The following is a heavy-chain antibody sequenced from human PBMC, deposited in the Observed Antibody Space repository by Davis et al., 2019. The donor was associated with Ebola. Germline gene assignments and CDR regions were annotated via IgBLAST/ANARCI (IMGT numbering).Heavy chain of an antibody. CDR3: ARDDPYYYDSSGYYPIGAFDI. D-gene: IGHD3-22*01. Sequence: PSETLSLTCAVSAVSITSHYWSWIRQSPGKGLEWIGYVYHSGSTYYNPSLKSRVTISVDTSKNQFSLKLSSVTAADTAVYYCARDDPYYYDSSGYYPIGAFDIWGQGTMVTVSS. CDR1: AVSITSHY. J-gene: IGHJ3*02. CDR2: VYHSGST. V-gene: IGHV4-59*11.